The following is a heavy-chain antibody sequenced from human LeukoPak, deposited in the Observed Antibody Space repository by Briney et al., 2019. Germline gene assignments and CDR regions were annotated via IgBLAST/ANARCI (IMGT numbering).Heavy chain of an antibody. V-gene: IGHV4-34*01. CDR2: INHSGST. J-gene: IGHJ4*02. Sequence: PSETLSLTCAVYGGSFSGYYWGWIRQPQGKGLEWIGEINHSGSTNYNPSLKSRVTISVDTSKNQFSLKLSSVTAADTAVYYCARLPSMVRGVPTIDYWGQGTLVTVSS. D-gene: IGHD3-10*01. CDR3: ARLPSMVRGVPTIDY. CDR1: GGSFSGYY.